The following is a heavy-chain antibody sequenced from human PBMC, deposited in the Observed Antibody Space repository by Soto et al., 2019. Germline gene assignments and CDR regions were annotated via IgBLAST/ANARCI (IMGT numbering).Heavy chain of an antibody. D-gene: IGHD3-3*01. CDR1: GVSISNYY. V-gene: IGHV4-59*01. J-gene: IGHJ5*02. Sequence: SETLSLTCTVSGVSISNYYWSWIRQPPGKGLEWIGYIYYSGSTNYSPSLKSRVTISVDTSKNQFSLKLSSVTAADTAVYYCASSPTYYDFWSGPGFDPWGQGTLVTVS. CDR2: IYYSGST. CDR3: ASSPTYYDFWSGPGFDP.